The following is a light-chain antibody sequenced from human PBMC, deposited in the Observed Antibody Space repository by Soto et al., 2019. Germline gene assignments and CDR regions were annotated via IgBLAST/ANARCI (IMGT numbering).Light chain of an antibody. CDR3: QQRSNWLWT. CDR2: DAS. CDR1: QSVSSY. J-gene: IGKJ1*01. Sequence: VLTQSPATLSLTTEERATLSCRASQSVSSYLAWYQQKPGQAPRLLIYDASNRATGIPARFSGSGSGTDFTLTISSLEPEDFAVYYCQQRSNWLWTFGPGTKV. V-gene: IGKV3-11*01.